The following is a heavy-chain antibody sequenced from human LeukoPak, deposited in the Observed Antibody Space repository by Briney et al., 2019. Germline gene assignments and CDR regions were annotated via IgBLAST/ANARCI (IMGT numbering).Heavy chain of an antibody. Sequence: GGSLRLSCAASGFTFSTYSMNWVRQAPGKGLEWVSSMSSGSSFIYYADSVKGRFTISRDNPKNTLYLQMNSLRAEDTAVYYCAKDPVVVAARDAFDIWGQGTMVTVSS. CDR2: MSSGSSFI. D-gene: IGHD2-15*01. CDR1: GFTFSTYS. J-gene: IGHJ3*02. V-gene: IGHV3-21*04. CDR3: AKDPVVVAARDAFDI.